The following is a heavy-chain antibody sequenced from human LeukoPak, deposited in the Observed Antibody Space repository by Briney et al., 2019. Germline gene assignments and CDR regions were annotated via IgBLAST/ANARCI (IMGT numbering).Heavy chain of an antibody. J-gene: IGHJ4*02. CDR3: AKGYCRGNSCYDDRGAFDY. CDR1: GYSISSGNY. D-gene: IGHD2-2*01. CDR2: IYHSGST. Sequence: SETLSLTCSVSGYSISSGNYWGWIRLPPGKGLQWIGSIYHSGSTYYNPSLKSRVTISVDTFKNQFSLKLSSVTAADTAVYYCAKGYCRGNSCYDDRGAFDYWGERTLVSVSS. V-gene: IGHV4-38-2*02.